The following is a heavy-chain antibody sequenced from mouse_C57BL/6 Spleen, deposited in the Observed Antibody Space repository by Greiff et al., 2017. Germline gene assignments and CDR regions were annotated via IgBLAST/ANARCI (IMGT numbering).Heavy chain of an antibody. D-gene: IGHD2-4*01. CDR2: ISSGGIYT. J-gene: IGHJ2*01. CDR3: ARGDTMILDY. Sequence: EVQRVESGGDLVKPGGSLKLSCAASGFTFSSYGMSWVRQTPDKRLEWVATISSGGIYTYYPDSVKGRFTIYRDNAKNTLYLQMSSLKSEDTAMYYCARGDTMILDYWGQGTTLTVSS. V-gene: IGHV5-6*01. CDR1: GFTFSSYG.